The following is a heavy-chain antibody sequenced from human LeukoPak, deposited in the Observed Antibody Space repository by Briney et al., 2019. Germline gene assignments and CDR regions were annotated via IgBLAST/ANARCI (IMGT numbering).Heavy chain of an antibody. V-gene: IGHV1-69*06. CDR2: IIPIFGTA. CDR3: ARDRGYCSSTSCYGPDWYFDL. D-gene: IGHD2-2*01. Sequence: SSVKVSCTASGGTLSSYAISWVRQAPRQGLEWMGGIIPIFGTANYAQNFQGRVTITADKSTSTAYMELSSLRSEDTAVYYCARDRGYCSSTSCYGPDWYFDLWGRGTLVTVSS. CDR1: GGTLSSYA. J-gene: IGHJ2*01.